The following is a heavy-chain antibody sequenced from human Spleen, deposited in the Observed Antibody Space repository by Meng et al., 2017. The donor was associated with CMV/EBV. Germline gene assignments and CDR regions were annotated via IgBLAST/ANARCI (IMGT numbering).Heavy chain of an antibody. CDR2: INPNSGAT. CDR3: ARLPDSSDAFDI. CDR1: GYTFTGQY. V-gene: IGHV1-2*02. Sequence: ASVKVSCKASGYTFTGQYMHWVRQAPGQGLGWMGWINPNSGATNYAQKFQGRVTMTRDTSISTAYMELSRLRSDDTAVYYCARLPDSSDAFDIWGQGTMVTVSS. D-gene: IGHD3-22*01. J-gene: IGHJ3*02.